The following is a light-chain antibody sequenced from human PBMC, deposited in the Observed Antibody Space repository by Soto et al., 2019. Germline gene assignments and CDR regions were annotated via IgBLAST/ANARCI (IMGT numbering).Light chain of an antibody. CDR1: TPNIGAGYD. J-gene: IGLJ1*01. CDR3: RPNDSSLGGYV. V-gene: IGLV1-40*01. CDR2: GNS. Sequence: QSVRTQAPSVSGAPGQRVTISCTGGTPNIGAGYDVHWYQQLPGTAPKLLTYGNSNQPSGVPDRFSWSKSGTSASMAIAGLKAEDEGDYYCRPNDSSLGGYVFGNGTKVTVL.